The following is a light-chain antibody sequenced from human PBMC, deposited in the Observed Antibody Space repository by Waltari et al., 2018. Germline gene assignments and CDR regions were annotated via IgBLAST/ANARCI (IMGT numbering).Light chain of an antibody. CDR2: DAP. V-gene: IGKV1-33*01. J-gene: IGKJ4*01. CDR3: QQYANLPLT. Sequence: LQMTHSPSSLSASVGDRVTITCQASQDIRTNLNWFQQKPGKAPQVLIFDAPTSQAEVPSRFSGSGSGTDFAFTISSLQPEDIGTYFCQQYANLPLTFGGGTRVEIK. CDR1: QDIRTN.